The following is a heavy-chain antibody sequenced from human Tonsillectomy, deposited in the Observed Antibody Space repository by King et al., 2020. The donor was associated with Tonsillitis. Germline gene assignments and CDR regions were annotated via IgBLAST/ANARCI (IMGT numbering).Heavy chain of an antibody. J-gene: IGHJ6*02. CDR1: GFTFSSYA. CDR2: ISYDGSNK. CDR3: AREGITGTTGGIYYYYGMDV. V-gene: IGHV3-30-3*01. Sequence: VQLVESGGGVVQPGRSLRLSCAASGFTFSSYAMHWVRQTPGKGLEWVADISYDGSNKYYADSVKGRFTISRDNSKNTLYLQMNSLRAEDTAVYYCAREGITGTTGGIYYYYGMDVWGQGTTVTVSS. D-gene: IGHD1-7*01.